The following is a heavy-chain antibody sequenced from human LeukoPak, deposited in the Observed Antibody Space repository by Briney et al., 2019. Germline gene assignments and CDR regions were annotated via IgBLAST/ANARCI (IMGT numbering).Heavy chain of an antibody. Sequence: SETLSLTCTVSGGSISTYYWSWIRQPPGKGLDWIGYIYYSGGTNYNPSLKSRVTISVDTSKNQFSLKLSSVTAADTAVYCCARDRTIFEVRYMDVWGKGTTVTVSS. J-gene: IGHJ6*03. V-gene: IGHV4-59*12. CDR3: ARDRTIFEVRYMDV. CDR1: GGSISTYY. D-gene: IGHD3-3*01. CDR2: IYYSGGT.